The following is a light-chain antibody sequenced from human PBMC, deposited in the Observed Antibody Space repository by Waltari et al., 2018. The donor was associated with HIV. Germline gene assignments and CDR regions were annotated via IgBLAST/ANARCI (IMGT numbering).Light chain of an antibody. CDR1: SSDVGAYKY. J-gene: IGLJ1*01. CDR3: SSYTRAATVV. Sequence: QSALTQPASVSGSPGQSITISCTGTSSDVGAYKYVSWYQHHPDKVPKLIIYEFINRPSGVSNRFSGSMSGNTASLTIPVLQTEDEADYYFSSYTRAATVVFGVGTRVTVL. V-gene: IGLV2-14*01. CDR2: EFI.